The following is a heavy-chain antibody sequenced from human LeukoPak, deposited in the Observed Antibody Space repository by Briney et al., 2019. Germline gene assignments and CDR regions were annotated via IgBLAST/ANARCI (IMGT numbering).Heavy chain of an antibody. CDR3: ARERLPLYYYDSSGYRLFDY. CDR2: INPYIGGT. V-gene: IGHV1-2*06. Sequence: GASVKVSCKASGYTFTVYYMHWVRQAPEQGLEWMGRINPYIGGTNYAQTFQGRVTMTRSTSISPAYMELSRLRSDDTAVYYRARERLPLYYYDSSGYRLFDYCGQGTLVTVSP. CDR1: GYTFTVYY. J-gene: IGHJ4*02. D-gene: IGHD3-22*01.